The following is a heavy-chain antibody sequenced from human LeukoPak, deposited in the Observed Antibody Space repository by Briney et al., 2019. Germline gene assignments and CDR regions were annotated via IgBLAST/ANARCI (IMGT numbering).Heavy chain of an antibody. D-gene: IGHD2-21*02. Sequence: SETLSLTCTVSGGSITNYYWNWIRQPPGKGLEWIGYVFYGGSTNYNPSLKGRVTISVDTSKNQFSLKLSSVTAADTAVYYCARDAVTYDAFDIWGQGTMVTVSS. CDR1: GGSITNYY. CDR2: VFYGGST. CDR3: ARDAVTYDAFDI. V-gene: IGHV4-59*01. J-gene: IGHJ3*02.